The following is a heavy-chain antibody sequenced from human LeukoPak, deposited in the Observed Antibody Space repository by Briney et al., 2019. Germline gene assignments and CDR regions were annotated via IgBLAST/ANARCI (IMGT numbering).Heavy chain of an antibody. Sequence: GGSLRLSCAVSGFNLSSYAMYWVRQPPGKGLEWVATVSYDGRNKRYADSVNGRITISRDNSKSTLDLEMNSLRPEDTAVYFCARDGSHYYDSSGFFDHWGQGTRVTVSS. CDR3: ARDGSHYYDSSGFFDH. CDR1: GFNLSSYA. J-gene: IGHJ4*02. D-gene: IGHD3-22*01. CDR2: VSYDGRNK. V-gene: IGHV3-30*04.